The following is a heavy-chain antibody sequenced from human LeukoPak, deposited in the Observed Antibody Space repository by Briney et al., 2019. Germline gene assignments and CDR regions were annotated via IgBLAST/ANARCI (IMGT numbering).Heavy chain of an antibody. CDR2: IYSGGST. CDR1: GFTVSSNY. Sequence: GGSLRLSCAASGFTVSSNYMSWVRQAPGKGLEWVSVIYSGGSTYYADSVKGRFTISRDNSKNTLYLQMNSLRAEDTAVYYCARTFSYGSFDFWGQGTLVTVSS. V-gene: IGHV3-53*01. CDR3: ARTFSYGSFDF. J-gene: IGHJ4*02. D-gene: IGHD3-10*01.